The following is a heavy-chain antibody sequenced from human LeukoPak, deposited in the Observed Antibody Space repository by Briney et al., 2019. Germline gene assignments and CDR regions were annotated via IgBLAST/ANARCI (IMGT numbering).Heavy chain of an antibody. D-gene: IGHD5-24*01. Sequence: ASVKVSCKASGYTFTGYYMHWVRQAPGQGLEWMGWINPNSGGTNYAQKFQGRVTMTRDTSISTAYMEPSRLRSDDTAVYYCARAGWLQDAFDIWGQGTMVTVSS. V-gene: IGHV1-2*02. J-gene: IGHJ3*02. CDR1: GYTFTGYY. CDR3: ARAGWLQDAFDI. CDR2: INPNSGGT.